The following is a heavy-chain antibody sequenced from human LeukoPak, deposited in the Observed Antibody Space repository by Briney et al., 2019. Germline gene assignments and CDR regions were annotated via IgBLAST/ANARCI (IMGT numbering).Heavy chain of an antibody. J-gene: IGHJ4*02. V-gene: IGHV1-69*13. Sequence: GASVKVSCKVSGGSFSSYAINWVRQAPGQGLEWMGGIIPIFGTANYAQKFQDRVTITADESTSTAYMELSSLRSEDTAVYYCARVGYSSALRGYYFDYWGQGTLVTVSS. CDR1: GGSFSSYA. CDR2: IIPIFGTA. CDR3: ARVGYSSALRGYYFDY. D-gene: IGHD6-25*01.